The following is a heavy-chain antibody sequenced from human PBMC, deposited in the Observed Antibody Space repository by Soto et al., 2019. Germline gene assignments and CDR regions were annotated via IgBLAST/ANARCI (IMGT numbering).Heavy chain of an antibody. V-gene: IGHV3-30*18. CDR1: GFTFSSYG. D-gene: IGHD3-9*01. CDR3: AKDNRGRDDITGGMDV. Sequence: PGGSLRLSCAASGFTFSSYGMHWVRQAPGKGLEWVAVISYDGSNKYYADSVKGRFTISRDNSKNTLYLQMNSLRAEDTAVYYCAKDNRGRDDITGGMDVWGQGTTVTVSS. J-gene: IGHJ6*02. CDR2: ISYDGSNK.